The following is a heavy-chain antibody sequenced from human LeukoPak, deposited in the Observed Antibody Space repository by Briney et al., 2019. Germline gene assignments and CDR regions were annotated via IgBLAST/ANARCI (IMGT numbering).Heavy chain of an antibody. CDR2: ISSNGGST. D-gene: IGHD1-26*01. CDR3: ARVGGTYYDYYYYYYMDV. J-gene: IGHJ6*03. V-gene: IGHV3-64*02. CDR1: GFTLRNYA. Sequence: GGSLRLSCGASGFTLRNYAMHWVRQAPGKGLEYVSGISSNGGSTYYADSVKGRFTISRDNSKNALFLQMDSLRAEDMALYYCARVGGTYYDYYYYYYMDVWGNGTTVTISS.